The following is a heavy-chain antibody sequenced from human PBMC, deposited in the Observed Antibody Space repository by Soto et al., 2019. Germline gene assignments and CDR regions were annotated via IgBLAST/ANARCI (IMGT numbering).Heavy chain of an antibody. J-gene: IGHJ3*02. D-gene: IGHD2-15*01. V-gene: IGHV3-21*01. CDR3: ARDRCSGGSCYLTDAFDM. CDR2: ISGNNVYL. CDR1: GFNFSTYT. Sequence: EAQLVESGGGLVKPGGSLRVSCAASGFNFSTYTMNWVRPSPGKGLEWVSSISGNNVYLYYADSVKGRFSISRDNAKNSLTLQMNSLRAEDTAIYYCARDRCSGGSCYLTDAFDMLCPGTLVTGSS.